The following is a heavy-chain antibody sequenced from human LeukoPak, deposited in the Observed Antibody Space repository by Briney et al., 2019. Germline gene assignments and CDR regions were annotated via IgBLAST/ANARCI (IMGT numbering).Heavy chain of an antibody. CDR3: AKDPRPTVVTHYFDY. J-gene: IGHJ4*02. V-gene: IGHV3-23*01. CDR2: ISGSGGST. Sequence: PGRSLRLSCAASGFTFSSYAMSWVRQAPGKGLEWVSAISGSGGSTYYADSVKGRFTISRDNSKNTLYLQMNSLRAEDTAVYYCAKDPRPTVVTHYFDYWGQGTLVTVSS. D-gene: IGHD4-23*01. CDR1: GFTFSSYA.